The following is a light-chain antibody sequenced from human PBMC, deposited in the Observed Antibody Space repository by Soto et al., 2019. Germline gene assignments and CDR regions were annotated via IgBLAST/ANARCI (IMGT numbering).Light chain of an antibody. CDR2: DAS. J-gene: IGKJ4*01. V-gene: IGKV1-33*01. CDR3: QQYDNLPLT. CDR1: QSISSY. Sequence: DVQMAQSHSSLSASVGDRVTITCRASQSISSYLNWYQQKPGKAPKLLIYDASNLETGVPSRFSGSGSGTDFTFTISSLQPEDIATYYCQQYDNLPLTFGGGTKV.